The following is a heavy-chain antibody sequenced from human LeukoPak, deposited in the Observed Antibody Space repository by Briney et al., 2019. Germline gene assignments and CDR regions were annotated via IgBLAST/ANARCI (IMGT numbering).Heavy chain of an antibody. V-gene: IGHV4-4*07. Sequence: PSETLSLTCTVSGGSISSYYWSWIRQPAGKGLEWIGRIYTSGSTNYNPSLKSRVTMLVDTSENQFSLKLSSVTAADTAVYYCARVVSGSGSYFHYYYMDVWGKGTTVTISS. CDR3: ARVVSGSGSYFHYYYMDV. J-gene: IGHJ6*03. D-gene: IGHD3-10*01. CDR1: GGSISSYY. CDR2: IYTSGST.